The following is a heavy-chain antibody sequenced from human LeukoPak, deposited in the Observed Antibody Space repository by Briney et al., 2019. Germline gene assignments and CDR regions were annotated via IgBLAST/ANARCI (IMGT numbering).Heavy chain of an antibody. J-gene: IGHJ4*02. CDR1: GFTFGDYY. CDR2: ISGSGGNT. V-gene: IGHV3-23*01. Sequence: GSLRLSCAASGFTFGDYYMSWVRQAPGKGLEWVSAISGSGGNTYYADSVKGRFTISRDNSKNTLYLQMNSVRAEDTAVYYCAKEGGSYPPYNFDYWGQGTLVTVSS. CDR3: AKEGGSYPPYNFDY. D-gene: IGHD1-26*01.